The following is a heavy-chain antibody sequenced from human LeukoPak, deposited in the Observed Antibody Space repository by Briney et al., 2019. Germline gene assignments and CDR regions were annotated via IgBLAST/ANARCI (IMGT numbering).Heavy chain of an antibody. CDR1: GFTFSSYA. CDR2: ISGSGGST. Sequence: GGSLRPPCAASGFTFSSYAMSWVRQAPGKGLEWVSTISGSGGSTYYADSVKGRFTTSRDNSKNTLYLQMNSLRAEDTAVYYCAKMGGYCSGSSCYSSDYWGQGTLVTVSS. J-gene: IGHJ4*02. D-gene: IGHD2-15*01. CDR3: AKMGGYCSGSSCYSSDY. V-gene: IGHV3-23*01.